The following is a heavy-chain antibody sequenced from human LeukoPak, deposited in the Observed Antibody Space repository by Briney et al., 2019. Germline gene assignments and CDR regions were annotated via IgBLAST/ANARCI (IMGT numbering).Heavy chain of an antibody. J-gene: IGHJ6*03. Sequence: GGSLRLSCAASGFTFDDYGMHWVRQAPGKGLEWVSGISWNSGSVAYAESVEGRFTISRDNAKNSLYLQMNSLRPEDTALYYCAKALNHCYYYMGFWGKGTTVTVSS. CDR1: GFTFDDYG. CDR3: AKALNHCYYYMGF. CDR2: ISWNSGSV. V-gene: IGHV3-9*01.